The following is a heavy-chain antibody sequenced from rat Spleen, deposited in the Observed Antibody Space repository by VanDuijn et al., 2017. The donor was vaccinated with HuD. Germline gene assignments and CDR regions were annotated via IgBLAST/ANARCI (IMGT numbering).Heavy chain of an antibody. D-gene: IGHD1-5*01. V-gene: IGHV5-22*01. J-gene: IGHJ3*01. CDR2: ISYEDFTP. CDR1: GFTFSNYG. CDR3: AKDDVGYNPNWFAY. Sequence: EVQLVESGGGLVQPGRSLKLSCAASGFTFSNYGMAWVRQTPKKGLEWVTSISYEDFTPFYGDSVKGRFTISRDNSRSTLYLQMNSLRSEDTSTYYCAKDDVGYNPNWFAYWGQGTLVTVSS.